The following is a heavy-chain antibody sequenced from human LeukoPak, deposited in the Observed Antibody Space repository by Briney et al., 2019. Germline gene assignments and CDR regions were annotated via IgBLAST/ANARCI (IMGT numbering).Heavy chain of an antibody. CDR2: ISSSGSTI. V-gene: IGHV3-11*01. J-gene: IGHJ6*02. CDR3: ARVEKDDFWSGSYGMDV. D-gene: IGHD3-3*01. Sequence: GGSLRLSCAASGFTFSDYYMSWIRQAPGKGLEWVSYISSSGSTIYYADSVKGRFTISRDNAKNSLYLQMNSLRAEDTAVYYCARVEKDDFWSGSYGMDVWGQGTTVTVSS. CDR1: GFTFSDYY.